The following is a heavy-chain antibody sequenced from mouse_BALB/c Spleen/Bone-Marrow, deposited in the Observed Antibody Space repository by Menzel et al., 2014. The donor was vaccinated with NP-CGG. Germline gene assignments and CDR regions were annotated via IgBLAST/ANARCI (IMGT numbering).Heavy chain of an antibody. CDR3: ARPLNSFLDH. J-gene: IGHJ2*01. Sequence: QVHVKQSGAELARPGASVKMSCKASGHTFTSYTMHWVKQRPGQGLEWIGYINPNSDYTNYNQKFKDKAKLTADKSSNTIYMQLSSLTSEDSAVYYCARPLNSFLDHWGQGTTLTVSS. CDR1: GHTFTSYT. D-gene: IGHD1-2*01. V-gene: IGHV1-4*01. CDR2: INPNSDYT.